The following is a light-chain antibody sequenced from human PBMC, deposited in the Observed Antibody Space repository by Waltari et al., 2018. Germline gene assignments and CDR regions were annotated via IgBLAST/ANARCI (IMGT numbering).Light chain of an antibody. CDR2: DAT. V-gene: IGKV3-11*01. CDR1: QSVSSD. J-gene: IGKJ3*01. Sequence: EIVLTQSPATLSLSPGERAPRYCRASQSVSSDLTWYQLKPGQAPRLLIYDATNRATGSPARFSGSGSGTYFTLTISSLEPEEFAVYYCQQRSNWPLFGPGTKVDIK. CDR3: QQRSNWPL.